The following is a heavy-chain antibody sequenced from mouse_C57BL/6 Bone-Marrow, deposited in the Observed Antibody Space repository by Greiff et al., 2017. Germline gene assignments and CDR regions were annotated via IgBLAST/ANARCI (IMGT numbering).Heavy chain of an antibody. Sequence: VKLQQSGPELVKPGASVKLSCKASGYTFTSYDINWVKQRPGQGLEWIGWIYPRDGSTKYNEKFKGKATLTVDTSSSTAYMELHSLTSEDSAVYFCARGYGSSYWYFDVWGTGTTVTVSS. J-gene: IGHJ1*03. CDR2: IYPRDGST. D-gene: IGHD1-1*01. V-gene: IGHV1-85*01. CDR1: GYTFTSYD. CDR3: ARGYGSSYWYFDV.